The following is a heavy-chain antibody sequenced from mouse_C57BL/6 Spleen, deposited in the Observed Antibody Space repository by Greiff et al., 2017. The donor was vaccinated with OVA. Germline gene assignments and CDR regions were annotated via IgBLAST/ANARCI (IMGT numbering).Heavy chain of an antibody. CDR1: GYTFTSYW. CDR2: IHPNSGST. V-gene: IGHV1-64*01. D-gene: IGHD4-1*01. J-gene: IGHJ2*01. CDR3: AREEKTGTYFDY. Sequence: VQLQQPGAELVKPGASVKLSCKASGYTFTSYWMHWVKQRPGQGLEWIGMIHPNSGSTNYNEKFKSKATLTVDKSSSTAYMQLSSLTSEDSAVYYCAREEKTGTYFDYWGQGTTLTVSS.